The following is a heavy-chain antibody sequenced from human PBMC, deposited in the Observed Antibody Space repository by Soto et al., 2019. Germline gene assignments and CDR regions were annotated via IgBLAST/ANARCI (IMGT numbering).Heavy chain of an antibody. CDR2: FDPEDGEA. CDR1: GYTLTELS. Sequence: ASVKVSCKVSGYTLTELSMHWVRQAPGKGLEWMGGFDPEDGEAIYAQKFQGRVTMIEDTSTDTAYMELSSLRSEDTAVYYCATRVLRYYDYIWGSYRYTGNAFDIWG. J-gene: IGHJ3*02. V-gene: IGHV1-24*01. CDR3: ATRVLRYYDYIWGSYRYTGNAFDI. D-gene: IGHD3-16*02.